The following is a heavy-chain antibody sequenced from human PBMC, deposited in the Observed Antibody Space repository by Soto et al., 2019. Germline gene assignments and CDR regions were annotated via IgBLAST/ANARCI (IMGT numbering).Heavy chain of an antibody. CDR1: CVPSITYY. V-gene: IGHV4-59*01. CDR2: NDHSCTT. J-gene: IGHJ4*02. D-gene: IGHD5-12*01. CDR3: VREAYIGYGHAIDY. Sequence: SEALSLTCAFSCVPSITYYWSWIRQPPGKGLEGIGYNDHSCTTNYNPSPKRLVTISVDTSKNPFSMRLPSVTAADTAIYYCVREAYIGYGHAIDYWGQGTLVTVSS.